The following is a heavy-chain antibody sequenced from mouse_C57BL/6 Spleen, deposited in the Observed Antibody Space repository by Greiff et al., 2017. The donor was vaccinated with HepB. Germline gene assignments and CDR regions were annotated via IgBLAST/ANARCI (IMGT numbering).Heavy chain of an antibody. Sequence: QVQLQQPGAELVRPGSSVKLSCKASGYTFTSYWMDWVKQRPGQGLAWIGNIYPSDSETHYNQKFKDKATFTVDKSSSTAYKQLSSLTSEDSAVYYCASHYYGSSYRYFDVWGTGTTVTVAS. CDR3: ASHYYGSSYRYFDV. J-gene: IGHJ1*03. V-gene: IGHV1-61*01. CDR1: GYTFTSYW. CDR2: IYPSDSET. D-gene: IGHD1-1*01.